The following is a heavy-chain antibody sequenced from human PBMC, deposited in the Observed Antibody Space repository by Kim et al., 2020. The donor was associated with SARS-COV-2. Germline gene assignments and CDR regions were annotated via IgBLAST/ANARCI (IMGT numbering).Heavy chain of an antibody. CDR3: VTVVPSSFHF. CDR2: VIYSGNV. D-gene: IGHD3-16*02. CDR1: GASISCPSG. Sequence: SETLSLTCTVSGASISCPSGGRWIRQAPGKGLEWVGIVIYSGNVFYNPSLISRGTISLDSSKTPISLKVTSVTDADTAVYYCVTVVPSSFHFWGQGTMVTVSS. J-gene: IGHJ3*01. V-gene: IGHV4-39*01.